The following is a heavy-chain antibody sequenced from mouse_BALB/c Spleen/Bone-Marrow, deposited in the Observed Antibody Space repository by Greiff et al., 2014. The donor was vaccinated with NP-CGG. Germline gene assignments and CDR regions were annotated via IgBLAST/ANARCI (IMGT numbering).Heavy chain of an antibody. CDR1: GYTFFSYT. D-gene: IGHD2-10*01. Sequence: QVQLKESAAELARPGASVKMSCKASGYTFFSYTMHWVKQRPGQGLEWIGYINPASGYTDYNQNFKDKTTLTADKSSSTAYMQLSSLTSEDSAVYYCARDPYRENYYSMDYWGQGTSVTVSS. CDR2: INPASGYT. J-gene: IGHJ4*01. CDR3: ARDPYRENYYSMDY. V-gene: IGHV1-4*02.